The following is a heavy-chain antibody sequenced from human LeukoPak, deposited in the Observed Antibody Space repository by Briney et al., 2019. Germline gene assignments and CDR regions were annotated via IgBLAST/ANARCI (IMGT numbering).Heavy chain of an antibody. CDR3: ARRNIVATVDWFDP. Sequence: PSETLSLTCAVYGGSFSGYYWSWIRQPPGKGLEWIGYIYYSGSTNYNPSLKSRVTISVDTSKNQFSLKLSSVTAADTAVYYCARRNIVATVDWFDPWGQGTLVTVSS. CDR1: GGSFSGYY. V-gene: IGHV4-59*08. J-gene: IGHJ5*02. CDR2: IYYSGST. D-gene: IGHD5-12*01.